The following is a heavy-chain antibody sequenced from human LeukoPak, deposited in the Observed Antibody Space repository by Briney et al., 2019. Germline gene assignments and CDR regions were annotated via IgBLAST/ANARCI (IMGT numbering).Heavy chain of an antibody. CDR2: IYTSGNT. CDR1: GGSISNYY. D-gene: IGHD3-22*01. CDR3: AKSNGYGLIDI. V-gene: IGHV4-4*07. J-gene: IGHJ3*02. Sequence: NPSETLSLTCTVSGGSISNYYWSWVRQPAGKGLEWIGRIYTSGNTNYNPSLKSRVTMSVDTSKNQFSLKLSSVTAADTAVYYCAKSNGYGLIDIWGQGTMVTVSS.